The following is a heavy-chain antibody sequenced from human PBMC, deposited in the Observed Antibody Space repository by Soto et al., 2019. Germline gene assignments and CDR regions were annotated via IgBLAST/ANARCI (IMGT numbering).Heavy chain of an antibody. CDR2: ISGSGGST. Sequence: GGSLRLSCAASGFTFSSYAMSWVRQAPGKGLEWVSAISGSGGSTYYADSVKGRFTISRDNSKNTLYLQMNSLRAENTAVYYCAKGYAYVWGSYRYTPGGTIFYYWGQGALVTGSS. CDR1: GFTFSSYA. V-gene: IGHV3-23*01. CDR3: AKGYAYVWGSYRYTPGGTIFYY. J-gene: IGHJ4*02. D-gene: IGHD3-16*02.